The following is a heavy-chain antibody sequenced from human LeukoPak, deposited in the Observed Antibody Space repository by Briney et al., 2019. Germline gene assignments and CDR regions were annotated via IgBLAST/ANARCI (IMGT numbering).Heavy chain of an antibody. CDR2: ISGSGGST. J-gene: IGHJ5*02. Sequence: PGGSLRLSCAASGFTFSSYAMSWVRQAPGKGLEWVSAISGSGGSTYYADSVKGRFTISRDNSKNTLYLQMNSLKAEDTAVYYCARAGPIKYYDFWSGYWVSNWFDPWGQGTLVTVSS. V-gene: IGHV3-23*01. CDR1: GFTFSSYA. D-gene: IGHD3-3*01. CDR3: ARAGPIKYYDFWSGYWVSNWFDP.